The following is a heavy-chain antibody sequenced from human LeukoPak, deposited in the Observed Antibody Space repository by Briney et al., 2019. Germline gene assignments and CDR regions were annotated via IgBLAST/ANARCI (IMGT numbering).Heavy chain of an antibody. V-gene: IGHV1-69*06. CDR2: IIPIFGTA. CDR3: ARGPYYDILTGWNGMDV. D-gene: IGHD3-9*01. J-gene: IGHJ6*04. Sequence: SVKVSCKASGGTFGSYAISWVRQAPGQGLEWMGGIIPIFGTANYAQKFQGRVTITADKSTSTAYMELSSLRSEDTAVYYCARGPYYDILTGWNGMDVWGKGTTVTVSS. CDR1: GGTFGSYA.